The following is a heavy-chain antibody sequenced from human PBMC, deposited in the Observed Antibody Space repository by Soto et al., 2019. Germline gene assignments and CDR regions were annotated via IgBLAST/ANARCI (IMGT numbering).Heavy chain of an antibody. V-gene: IGHV4-61*01. D-gene: IGHD2-8*01. CDR3: ARDEMVYARYYYGMDV. Sequence: PSETLSLTCTVSGGSVSSGSYYWSWIRQPPGKGLEWIGYIYYSGSTNYNPSLKSRVTISVDTSKSQFSLKLSSVTAADTAVYYCARDEMVYARYYYGMDVWGQGTTVTVSS. CDR2: IYYSGST. J-gene: IGHJ6*02. CDR1: GGSVSSGSYY.